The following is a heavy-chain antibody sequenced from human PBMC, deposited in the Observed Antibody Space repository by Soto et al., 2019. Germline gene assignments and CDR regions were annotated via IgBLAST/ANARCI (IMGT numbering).Heavy chain of an antibody. Sequence: EVQLVESGGGLVQPGGSLKLSCAASGFTFSGSAMHWVRQASGKGLEWVGRIRSKPNNYATAYGESGKGRFTISRDDSKNTAYLQMNILNTEDTAVYYCSRQASDFWSGKPQYYMDVWGKGTTVTVSS. V-gene: IGHV3-73*01. CDR3: SRQASDFWSGKPQYYMDV. CDR2: IRSKPNNYAT. D-gene: IGHD3-3*01. CDR1: GFTFSGSA. J-gene: IGHJ6*03.